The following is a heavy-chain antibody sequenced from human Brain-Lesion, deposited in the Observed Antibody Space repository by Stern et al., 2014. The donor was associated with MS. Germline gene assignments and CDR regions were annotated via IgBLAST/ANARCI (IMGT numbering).Heavy chain of an antibody. CDR1: GYIFTGYY. J-gene: IGHJ6*02. D-gene: IGHD3-3*01. CDR2: INTNTGGT. CDR3: ARDQRGITIFGVVTDYYYLGMDV. Sequence: VQLVESGAEVKKPGASGKVSCKTSGYIFTGYYIHWVRQAPGQGLEWMAWINTNTGGTKYAQKVQGRVTMSRDTSISTAYVELSSLTSDDTAVYYCARDQRGITIFGVVTDYYYLGMDVWGQGTTVTVSS. V-gene: IGHV1-2*02.